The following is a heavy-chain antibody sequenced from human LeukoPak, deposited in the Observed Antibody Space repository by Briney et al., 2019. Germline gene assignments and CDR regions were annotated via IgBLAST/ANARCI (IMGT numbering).Heavy chain of an antibody. J-gene: IGHJ5*02. V-gene: IGHV4-39*01. CDR2: FYYGGTT. CDR3: VRLGCNNLDPPHL. D-gene: IGHD2/OR15-2a*01. Sequence: SETLSLTCTVSGGSLGPCYYWGWIRQPPGKGLEWIGTFYYGGTTFYSPSLKSRVTISGDTSKDQFSLKLSSVTAADTAVYYCVRLGCNNLDPPHLWGRGTLVTVSS. CDR1: GGSLGPCYY.